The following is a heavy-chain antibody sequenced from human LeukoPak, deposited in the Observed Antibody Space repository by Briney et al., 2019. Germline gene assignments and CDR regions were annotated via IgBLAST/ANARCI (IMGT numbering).Heavy chain of an antibody. Sequence: GGSLRLSCAASGFTFSSYWMHWVRQAPGKGLVWVSRINSDGSSTTYADSVKGRFTISRDNAKNTLYLQMNSLKTEDTAVYYCTTDRRNPWPPRPFDYWGQGTLVTVSS. D-gene: IGHD1-14*01. CDR2: INSDGSST. CDR3: TTDRRNPWPPRPFDY. J-gene: IGHJ4*02. V-gene: IGHV3-74*01. CDR1: GFTFSSYW.